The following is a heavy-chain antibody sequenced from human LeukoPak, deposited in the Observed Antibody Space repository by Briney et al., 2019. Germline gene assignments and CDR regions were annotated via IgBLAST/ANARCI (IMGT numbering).Heavy chain of an antibody. CDR1: GYRFTSYW. Sequence: GESLKISCKGSGYRFTSYWIGWVRQMPGKGMEWMGIIYPGDSDTRYSPSFQGQVTISADKSISTAYLQWSSLKASDTAMYYCARKYYYDSSGYYPSYFDYWGQGTLVTVSS. V-gene: IGHV5-51*01. CDR3: ARKYYYDSSGYYPSYFDY. J-gene: IGHJ4*02. CDR2: IYPGDSDT. D-gene: IGHD3-22*01.